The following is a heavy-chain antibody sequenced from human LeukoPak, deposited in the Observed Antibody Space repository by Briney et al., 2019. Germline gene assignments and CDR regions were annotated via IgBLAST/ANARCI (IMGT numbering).Heavy chain of an antibody. CDR2: IQYDGSNK. D-gene: IGHD3-16*01. V-gene: IGHV3-30*02. CDR1: GFTFSSYG. J-gene: IGHJ4*02. Sequence: WGSLSLSCAASGFTFSSYGMHWVRQAPGKGLEWVAFIQYDGSNKYYADSVKGRFTISRDNSKNTLYLQMNSLTPEDTAMYYCAKYDAQWGPGTLVTVSS. CDR3: AKYDAQ.